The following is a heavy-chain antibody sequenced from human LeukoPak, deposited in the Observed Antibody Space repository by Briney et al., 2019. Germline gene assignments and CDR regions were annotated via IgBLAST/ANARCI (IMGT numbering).Heavy chain of an antibody. V-gene: IGHV4-59*01. Sequence: PSETLPLTCTVSGGSISSYYWSWIRQPPGKGLEWIGYIHYSGSTNYNPSLKSRVTISVDTSKNQFSLKLSSVTAADTAVYYCARDRLSGWYEFDYWGQGTLVTVSS. J-gene: IGHJ4*02. CDR2: IHYSGST. CDR1: GGSISSYY. D-gene: IGHD6-19*01. CDR3: ARDRLSGWYEFDY.